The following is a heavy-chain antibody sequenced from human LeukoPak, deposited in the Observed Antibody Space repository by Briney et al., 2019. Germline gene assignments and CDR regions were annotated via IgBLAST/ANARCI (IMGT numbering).Heavy chain of an antibody. CDR3: ARVGTHWYFNL. Sequence: PSETLSLTCTVSGGSISSNYWSWLRQPPGKGLEWIGHIHYSGSTNSNPSLKSRVTISLDMSKSQFSLKLNSVTAADTAVYYCARVGTHWYFNLWGRGTLVTVSS. V-gene: IGHV4-59*01. J-gene: IGHJ2*01. CDR2: IHYSGST. CDR1: GGSISSNY.